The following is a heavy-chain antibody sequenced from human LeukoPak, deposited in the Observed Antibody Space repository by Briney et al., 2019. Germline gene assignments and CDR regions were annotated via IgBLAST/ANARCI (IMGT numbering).Heavy chain of an antibody. CDR3: ARVVWFSEYFQH. J-gene: IGHJ1*01. CDR2: IKQDGSEK. CDR1: GFTIGSYW. V-gene: IGHV3-7*01. D-gene: IGHD3/OR15-3a*01. Sequence: GGSLRLSCAASGFTIGSYWMSWVRQAPGKGLEWVANIKQDGSEKYYVDPVKGRFTISRDNAKNSVYLQMNSLRAEDTAVYYCARVVWFSEYFQHWGQGTLVTVSS.